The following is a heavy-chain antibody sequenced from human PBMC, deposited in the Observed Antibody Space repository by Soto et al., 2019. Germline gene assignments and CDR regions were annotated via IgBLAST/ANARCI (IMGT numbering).Heavy chain of an antibody. D-gene: IGHD2-8*01. CDR2: VSDSGGGT. V-gene: IGHV3-23*01. J-gene: IGHJ3*01. CDR3: AKAGGVRVLDAFDV. Sequence: GGSLRLSCAVSGFTFSNYAMSWVRQATGKGLEWVAAVSDSGGGTYFTDSVKGRFTISRDNSKNTVSLQMNSLRAEDTALYYCAKAGGVRVLDAFDVWGQGTMVTVSS. CDR1: GFTFSNYA.